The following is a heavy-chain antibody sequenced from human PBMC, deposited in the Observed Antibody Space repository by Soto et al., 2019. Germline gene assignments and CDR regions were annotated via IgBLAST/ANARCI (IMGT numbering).Heavy chain of an antibody. CDR2: IYYSGST. CDR1: GGSISSGGYY. CDR3: ARSLIGSVTTRAGYYYMDV. J-gene: IGHJ6*03. Sequence: PSETLSLTCTVSGGSISSGGYYWSWIRQHPGKGLEWIGYIYYSGSTYYNPSLKSRVTISVDTSKNQFSLKLSSVTAADTAVYYCARSLIGSVTTRAGYYYMDVWGKGTTVTVSS. D-gene: IGHD4-17*01. V-gene: IGHV4-31*03.